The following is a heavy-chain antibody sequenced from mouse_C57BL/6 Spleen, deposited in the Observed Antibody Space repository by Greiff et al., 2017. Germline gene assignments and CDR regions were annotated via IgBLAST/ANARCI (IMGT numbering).Heavy chain of an antibody. V-gene: IGHV2-6-1*01. D-gene: IGHD1-1*01. J-gene: IGHJ4*01. CDR2: IWSDGST. Sequence: VQLQESGPGLVAPSQSLSITCTVSGFSLTSYGVHWVRQPPGKGLEWLVVIWSDGSTTYNSALKSRLSISKDNSKSQVFLKMNSLQTDDTAMYYCARQGGSSYPFYAMDYWGQGTSVTVSS. CDR1: GFSLTSYG. CDR3: ARQGGSSYPFYAMDY.